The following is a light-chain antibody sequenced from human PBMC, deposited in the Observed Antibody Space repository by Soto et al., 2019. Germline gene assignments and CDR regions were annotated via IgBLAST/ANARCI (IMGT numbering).Light chain of an antibody. J-gene: IGKJ1*01. CDR1: HTISSSY. CDR2: GIS. CDR3: QQYVTSSPRT. Sequence: EIMLTQSPGTLSLSPGERATLSCRASHTISSSYLAWYQQKPGQAPRLLMYGISRRATGIPDRFSGSGSGTDFTLTITRLEPEDFAVYYCQQYVTSSPRTFGQGTKVDNK. V-gene: IGKV3-20*01.